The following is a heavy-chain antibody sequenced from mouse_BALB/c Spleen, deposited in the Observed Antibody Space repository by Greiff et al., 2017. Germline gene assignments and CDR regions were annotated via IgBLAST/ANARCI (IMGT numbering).Heavy chain of an antibody. CDR2: IWTGGAT. J-gene: IGHJ4*01. CDR1: GFSLTSYD. D-gene: IGHD2-3*01. V-gene: IGHV2-9-2*01. CDR3: VRDRGNDGYYAGAMDY. Sequence: VKVVESGPGLVAPSQSLSITCTVSGFSLTSYDISWIRQPPGKGLEWLGVIWTGGATNYNSAFMSRLSISKDNSKSQVFLKMNSLQTDDTAIYYCVRDRGNDGYYAGAMDYWGQGTSVTVSS.